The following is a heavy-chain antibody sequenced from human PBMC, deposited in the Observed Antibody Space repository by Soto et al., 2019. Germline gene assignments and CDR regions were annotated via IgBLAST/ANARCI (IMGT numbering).Heavy chain of an antibody. CDR1: GYTFTSYG. V-gene: IGHV1-18*04. D-gene: IGHD3-3*01. J-gene: IGHJ6*02. CDR3: ARDYDFWSGYGPNGMDV. CDR2: ISAYNGNT. Sequence: ASVKVSCKASGYTFTSYGISWVRQAPGQGLEWMGWISAYNGNTNYAKKFQGRVTMTTDTSTSTAYMELSSLRSEDPAFYYCARDYDFWSGYGPNGMDVWGQGTTVTVSS.